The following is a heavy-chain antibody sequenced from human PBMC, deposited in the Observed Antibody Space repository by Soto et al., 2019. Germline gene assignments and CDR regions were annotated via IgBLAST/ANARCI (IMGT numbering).Heavy chain of an antibody. CDR3: AKDRPRRTSGYLFDY. D-gene: IGHD5-18*01. Sequence: EVQLLESGGKLVQPGGSLTLSCAASGFTFSTYAMAWVRQAPGKGLEWVSGVSASGLNTDYADPVKGRFYISRDNSKNTVTLHRNSLRAEDTAVYYWAKDRPRRTSGYLFDYWGQGTPVTVSS. J-gene: IGHJ4*02. CDR2: VSASGLNT. CDR1: GFTFSTYA. V-gene: IGHV3-23*01.